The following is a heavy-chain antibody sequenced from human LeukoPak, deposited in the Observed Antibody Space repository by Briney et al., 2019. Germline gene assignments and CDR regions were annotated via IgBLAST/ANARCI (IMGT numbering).Heavy chain of an antibody. CDR3: ARWQYWDTGGYFDY. CDR1: GGSISGGAYY. Sequence: SQTLSLTCTVSGGSISGGAYYWSWIRQHPGKGLEGIGYMYYSGNTYYNPSLKSRVTISVDTSKNQFSLKLSSVTAADTAVYYCARWQYWDTGGYFDYWGQGTLVTVSS. V-gene: IGHV4-31*03. J-gene: IGHJ4*02. CDR2: MYYSGNT. D-gene: IGHD2-8*02.